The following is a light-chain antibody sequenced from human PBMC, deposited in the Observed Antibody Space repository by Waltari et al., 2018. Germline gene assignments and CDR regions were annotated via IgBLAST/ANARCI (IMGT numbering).Light chain of an antibody. J-gene: IGLJ2*01. Sequence: QSALTQPASVSGSPGQSLTIPCTGTSSDIGTYNYVCWYQKHPGKAPKHILYDVNRRASGISVRFSGSKSGNTASLTISGLQPEDEADYFCSSYSDTSLLFGGGTKVTVL. V-gene: IGLV2-14*03. CDR1: SSDIGTYNY. CDR2: DVN. CDR3: SSYSDTSLL.